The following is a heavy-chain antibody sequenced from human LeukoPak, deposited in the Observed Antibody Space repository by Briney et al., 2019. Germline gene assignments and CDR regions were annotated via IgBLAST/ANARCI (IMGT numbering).Heavy chain of an antibody. CDR3: ARHPQPVGGSYPLVRWFDP. J-gene: IGHJ5*02. V-gene: IGHV1-18*01. CDR2: ISAYNGDT. D-gene: IGHD3-16*01. CDR1: GFTFTNYT. Sequence: APVKVSCKASGFTFTNYTISWVRQAPGQGLEWMGWISAYNGDTNYAQKFQGRVTMTTDTSTSTAYMDLRSLRSDDSAVYFCARHPQPVGGSYPLVRWFDPWGQGTLVTVSS.